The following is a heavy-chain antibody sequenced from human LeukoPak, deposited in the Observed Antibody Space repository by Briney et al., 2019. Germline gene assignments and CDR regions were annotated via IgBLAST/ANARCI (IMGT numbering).Heavy chain of an antibody. CDR3: ARKPLLRYFDWSQEDSFDY. Sequence: GGSLRLSCAASGFTFSSYGMHWVRQAPGKGLEWVAVIWYDGSNKYYADSVKGRFTISRDNSKNTLYLQMNSLRAEDTAVYYCARKPLLRYFDWSQEDSFDYWGQGTLVTVSS. D-gene: IGHD3-9*01. V-gene: IGHV3-33*01. CDR1: GFTFSSYG. CDR2: IWYDGSNK. J-gene: IGHJ4*02.